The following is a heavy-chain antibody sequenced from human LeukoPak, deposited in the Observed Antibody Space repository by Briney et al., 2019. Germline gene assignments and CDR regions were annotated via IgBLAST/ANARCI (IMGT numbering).Heavy chain of an antibody. CDR1: GFTFSDYW. CDR2: IKQDGSEK. Sequence: GGSLRLSCVGSGFTFSDYWMSWVRQAPGKGLEGVANIKQDGSEKDYVDALKGRFTISRDNAKNSLYLQMNSLRAEDTAVYYCARWLELMRNFDWWGQGTLVTASS. CDR3: ARWLELMRNFDW. V-gene: IGHV3-7*01. D-gene: IGHD5-24*01. J-gene: IGHJ4*02.